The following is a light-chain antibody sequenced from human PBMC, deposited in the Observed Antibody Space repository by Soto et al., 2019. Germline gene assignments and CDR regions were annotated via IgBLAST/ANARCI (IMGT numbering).Light chain of an antibody. J-gene: IGKJ1*01. CDR3: QQYGTSPGT. Sequence: EILLTQSPGTLSLSPGERATLSCRASQSVVSSHLAWYQQKPGQAPRLLIYGASNRATGISDRFTGSGSGADFTLTISRLEPEDFAVYYCQQYGTSPGTFGLGTKVEIK. V-gene: IGKV3-20*01. CDR1: QSVVSSH. CDR2: GAS.